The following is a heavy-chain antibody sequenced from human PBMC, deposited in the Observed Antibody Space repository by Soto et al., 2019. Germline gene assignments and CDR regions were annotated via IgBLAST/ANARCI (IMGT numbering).Heavy chain of an antibody. D-gene: IGHD2-2*02. V-gene: IGHV1-69*01. Sequence: QVQLVQSGAEVKKPGSSVKVSCKASGGTFSSYAISWVRQAPGQGLEWMGGLIPIFGPANYAQKFQGRVTMSADEPTSKAYMELSSLRSEDTAVYYCAGSAPRRDCSSTSGYMGPYYYYYYGMDVWGQGTTVTVSS. CDR1: GGTFSSYA. CDR2: LIPIFGPA. CDR3: AGSAPRRDCSSTSGYMGPYYYYYYGMDV. J-gene: IGHJ6*02.